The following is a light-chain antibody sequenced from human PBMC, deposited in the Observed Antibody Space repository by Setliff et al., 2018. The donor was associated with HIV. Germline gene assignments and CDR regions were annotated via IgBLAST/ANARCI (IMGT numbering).Light chain of an antibody. V-gene: IGLV2-23*02. J-gene: IGLJ1*01. Sequence: QSALARPASVSGSPGQSITISCTGSSSDIGSWNFVSWYQQYPDKAPKTMIYEVSKRPSGVSDRFSGSKSGNTASLTISGLQAEDEADYYCCSNTGSNTYVFGTGTKVTVL. CDR1: SSDIGSWNF. CDR3: CSNTGSNTYV. CDR2: EVS.